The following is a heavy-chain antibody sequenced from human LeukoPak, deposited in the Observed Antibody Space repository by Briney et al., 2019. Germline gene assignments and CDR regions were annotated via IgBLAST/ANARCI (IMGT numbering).Heavy chain of an antibody. CDR3: ARTRSSGYYHYLDY. CDR1: GYTFTSYG. V-gene: IGHV1-18*01. CDR2: ISAYNGNT. D-gene: IGHD3-22*01. J-gene: IGHJ4*02. Sequence: ASVTVSCKASGYTFTSYGISWVRQAPGQGLEWMGWISAYNGNTNYAQKLQGRVTMTTDTSTSTAYMELRSLRSDDTAVYYCARTRSSGYYHYLDYWGQGTLVTVSS.